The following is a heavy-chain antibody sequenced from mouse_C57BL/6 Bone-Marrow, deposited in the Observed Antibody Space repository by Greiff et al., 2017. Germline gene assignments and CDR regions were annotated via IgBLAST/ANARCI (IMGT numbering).Heavy chain of an antibody. CDR3: ARSPGTSY. D-gene: IGHD3-3*01. J-gene: IGHJ2*01. Sequence: VQLQQPGAELVRPGTSVKLSCKASGYTFTSYWMHWVKQRPGQGLEWIGVIDPSDSYTNYNQKFKGKATLTVDTSSSTAYMQLSSLTSEDSAVYYCARSPGTSYWGQGTTRTVSS. CDR2: IDPSDSYT. CDR1: GYTFTSYW. V-gene: IGHV1-59*01.